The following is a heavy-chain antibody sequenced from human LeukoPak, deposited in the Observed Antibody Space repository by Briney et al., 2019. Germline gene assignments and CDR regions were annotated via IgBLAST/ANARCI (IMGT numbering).Heavy chain of an antibody. J-gene: IGHJ5*02. V-gene: IGHV4-34*01. CDR3: ARVPSGGSGWFDP. CDR1: GGSFSGYY. CDR2: INHSGSN. Sequence: PSETLSLTCAVYGGSFSGYYWSWIRQPPGKGLEWIGEINHSGSNNYNPSLKSRVTISVDTSKNQFSLKLSSVTAADTAVYYCARVPSGGSGWFDPWGQGTLVTVSS. D-gene: IGHD3-10*01.